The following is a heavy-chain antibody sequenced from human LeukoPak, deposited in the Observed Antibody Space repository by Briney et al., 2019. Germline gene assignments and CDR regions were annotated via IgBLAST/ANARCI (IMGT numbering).Heavy chain of an antibody. D-gene: IGHD6-13*01. CDR1: GGSISSYY. J-gene: IGHJ4*02. CDR2: IYYSGST. V-gene: IGHV4-59*01. CDR3: ARDSGPAGYSSSY. Sequence: SETLSLTCTVSGGSISSYYWSWIRQPPGKGLEWIGYIYYSGSTNYNPSLKSRATISVDTSKNQFSLKLSSVTAADTAVYYCARDSGPAGYSSSYWGQGTLVTVSS.